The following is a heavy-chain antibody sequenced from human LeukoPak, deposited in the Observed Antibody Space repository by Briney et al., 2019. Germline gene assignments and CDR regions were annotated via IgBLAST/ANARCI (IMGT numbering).Heavy chain of an antibody. CDR3: ASGVRFLEWPHAFDI. CDR1: GYTFTGYY. J-gene: IGHJ3*02. Sequence: ASVKVSCKASGYTFTGYYMHWVRQAPGQGLEWMGWINPNSGGTNYAQKFQGWVTMTRDTSISTAYLQWSSLKASDTAMYYCASGVRFLEWPHAFDIWGQGTMVTVSS. CDR2: INPNSGGT. D-gene: IGHD3-3*01. V-gene: IGHV1-2*04.